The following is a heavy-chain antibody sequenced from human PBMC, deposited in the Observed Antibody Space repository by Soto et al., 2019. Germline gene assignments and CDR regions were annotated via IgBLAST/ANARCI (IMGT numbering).Heavy chain of an antibody. D-gene: IGHD2-21*02. CDR3: ARQRISVVTQAYFDV. CDR2: INDSGTT. CDR1: GGSFSGFY. J-gene: IGHJ4*02. Sequence: SETLSLTCAIYGGSFSGFYWSWIRQPPGKGLEWIGEINDSGTTNYNPSLRSRVSMSIDTSKDQFSLKLKSVTAADTALYFCARQRISVVTQAYFDVWGPGSLVTVSS. V-gene: IGHV4-34*01.